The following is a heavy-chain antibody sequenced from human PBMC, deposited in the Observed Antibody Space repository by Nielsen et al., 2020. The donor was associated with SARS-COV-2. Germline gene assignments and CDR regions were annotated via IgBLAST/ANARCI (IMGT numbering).Heavy chain of an antibody. Sequence: GESLKISCAASGFTFNIYAMAWVRRAPGRGLQWVTGVSSSGGSTYYTDSVKGRFSISRDNSKNTLYLQMNSLRAEDTAVYYCAKDEDYYGSVKYYFDYWGQGTLVTVSS. CDR3: AKDEDYYGSVKYYFDY. CDR1: GFTFNIYA. D-gene: IGHD3-10*01. J-gene: IGHJ4*02. CDR2: VSSSGGST. V-gene: IGHV3-23*01.